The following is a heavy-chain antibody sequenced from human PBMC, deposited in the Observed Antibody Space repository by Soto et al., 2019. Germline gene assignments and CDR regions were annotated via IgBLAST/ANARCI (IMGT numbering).Heavy chain of an antibody. CDR1: GGSFSGYY. CDR3: ARTADWLLYYFDY. CDR2: INHSGST. Sequence: QVQLQQWGAGLLKPSETLSLTCAVYGGSFSGYYWSWIRQPPGKGLEWIGEINHSGSTNYNPSLKGRVTISVDTSKNQFSLKLSSVTAADTAVYYCARTADWLLYYFDYWGQGTLVTVSS. V-gene: IGHV4-34*01. J-gene: IGHJ4*02. D-gene: IGHD3-9*01.